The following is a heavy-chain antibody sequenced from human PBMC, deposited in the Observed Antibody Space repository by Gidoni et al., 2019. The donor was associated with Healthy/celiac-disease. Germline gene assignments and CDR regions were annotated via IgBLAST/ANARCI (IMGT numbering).Heavy chain of an antibody. D-gene: IGHD6-19*01. V-gene: IGHV1-3*01. CDR1: GYTSTSYA. J-gene: IGHJ4*02. Sequence: VQLVQSGAEVKKPGAAVKVSCKASGYTSTSYAMHWVRQAPGPSLEWMGWINAGNGNTKYSQPFQGIVTLTRDTSASTAYLELSSLRSEDTAVYYCARDSYGYSSGWYDYWGQGTLVTVSS. CDR2: INAGNGNT. CDR3: ARDSYGYSSGWYDY.